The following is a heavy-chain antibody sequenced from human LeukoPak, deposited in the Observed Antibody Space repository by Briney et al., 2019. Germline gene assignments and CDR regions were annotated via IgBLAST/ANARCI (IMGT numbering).Heavy chain of an antibody. CDR3: ARWGDGDYYSDY. J-gene: IGHJ4*02. CDR1: GGSISSHY. CDR2: IYYNGST. V-gene: IGHV4-59*11. Sequence: PSETLSLTCTVSGGSISSHYWSWIRQPPGKGLEWIGYIYYNGSTNYNPSLKSRVTISVDTSKNQFSLKLSSVTAADTAVYYCARWGDGDYYSDYWGQGTLVTVSS. D-gene: IGHD4-17*01.